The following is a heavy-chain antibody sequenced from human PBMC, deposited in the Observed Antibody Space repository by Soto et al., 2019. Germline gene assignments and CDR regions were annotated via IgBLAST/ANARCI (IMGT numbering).Heavy chain of an antibody. V-gene: IGHV3-53*04. Sequence: EVQLVESGGGLVQPGGSLRLSCAASGFTVSSNYMSWVRQAPGKGLEWVSVIYSGGSTYYADSVKGRFTISRHNSKNTLYLQMNSQRAEDTAGYYCAREGYSSGWDRTDLYWYFDLWGRGTLVTVSS. J-gene: IGHJ2*01. CDR2: IYSGGST. D-gene: IGHD6-19*01. CDR3: AREGYSSGWDRTDLYWYFDL. CDR1: GFTVSSNY.